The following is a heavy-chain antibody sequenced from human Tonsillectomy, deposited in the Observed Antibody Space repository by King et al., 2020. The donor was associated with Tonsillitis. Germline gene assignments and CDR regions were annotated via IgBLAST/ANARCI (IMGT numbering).Heavy chain of an antibody. CDR3: AKDRAAGIFDY. Sequence: VQLVESGGGVVQPGGSLRLSCEASGFTFSSFDMHWVRQAPGRGLEWVAFIRYDGSYKYYADSVKGRFTISRDNSKNTLFLQMNSLRVEDTAVYYCAKDRAAGIFDYWGQGTLVTVSS. V-gene: IGHV3-30*02. D-gene: IGHD6-13*01. CDR2: IRYDGSYK. J-gene: IGHJ4*02. CDR1: GFTFSSFD.